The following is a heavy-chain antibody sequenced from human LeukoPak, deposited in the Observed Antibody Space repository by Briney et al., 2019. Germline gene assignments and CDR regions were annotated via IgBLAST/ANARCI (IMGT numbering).Heavy chain of an antibody. CDR3: ARVYGSSGDFDL. Sequence: GGSLRLSCAASGFTFSGHWMTWVRQAPGKGLEWVANINQDGSDENYLDSLKGRFTISRDNAKNSLYLEMHSLRADDTAVYYCARVYGSSGDFDLWGQGTLVTVSS. V-gene: IGHV3-7*05. CDR1: GFTFSGHW. D-gene: IGHD6-6*01. CDR2: INQDGSDE. J-gene: IGHJ4*02.